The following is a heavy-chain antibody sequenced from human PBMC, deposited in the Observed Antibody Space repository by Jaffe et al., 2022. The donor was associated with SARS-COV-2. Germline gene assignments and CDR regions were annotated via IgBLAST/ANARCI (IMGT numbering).Heavy chain of an antibody. J-gene: IGHJ4*02. CDR2: ISNSGKAV. CDR1: GFTFSDYY. D-gene: IGHD2-21*02. V-gene: IGHV3-11*01. CDR3: ARNGWVTGAFFDY. Sequence: QVQLVESGGGLVKPGGSLRLSCAASGFTFSDYYMSWIRQAPGRGLEWVSYISNSGKAVYFADSLRGRFTISRDNAENSLYLQMSSLRAEDTAVYYCARNGWVTGAFFDYWGQGILVTVSS.